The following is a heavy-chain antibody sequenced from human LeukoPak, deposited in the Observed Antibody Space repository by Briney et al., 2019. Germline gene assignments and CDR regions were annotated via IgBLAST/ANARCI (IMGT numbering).Heavy chain of an antibody. CDR2: ISSSGSTI. Sequence: GGSLRLSCAASGFTFSDYYMSWIRQAPGKGLEWVSYISSSGSTIYYADSVKGRFTISRDNAKNSLYLQMNSLRAEDTAVYYCARFDHLDILTGLCDYWGQGTLVTVSS. CDR3: ARFDHLDILTGLCDY. D-gene: IGHD3-9*01. J-gene: IGHJ4*02. CDR1: GFTFSDYY. V-gene: IGHV3-11*04.